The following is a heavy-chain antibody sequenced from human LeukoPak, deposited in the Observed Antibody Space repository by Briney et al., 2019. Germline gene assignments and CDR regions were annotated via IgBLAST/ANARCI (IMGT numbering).Heavy chain of an antibody. J-gene: IGHJ6*03. V-gene: IGHV3-20*04. CDR2: TKWDGAST. D-gene: IGHD2-2*01. CDR1: GFRFDDYG. Sequence: GGSLRLSCAASGFRFDDYGMSWVRRVPGKGLEWVSGTKWDGASTGYADSVKGRFTISRDNVKNFLYLQMNSLRVEDTALYFCGRVYCSTTSCYDYYDYYMDVWGKGTTVTVSS. CDR3: GRVYCSTTSCYDYYDYYMDV.